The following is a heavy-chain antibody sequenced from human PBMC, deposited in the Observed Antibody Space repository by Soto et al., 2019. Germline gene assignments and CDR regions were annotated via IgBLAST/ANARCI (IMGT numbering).Heavy chain of an antibody. CDR3: ARHLAYCGGDCYSGGDT. CDR2: IDPSDSYT. CDR1: GYSFTSYW. Sequence: PGESLKISCKGSGYSFTSYWISWVRQMPGKGLEWMGRIDPSDSYTNYSPSFQGHVTISADKSISTAYLQWSSLKASDTAMYYCARHLAYCGGDCYSGGDTWGQGTMVTVSS. J-gene: IGHJ3*02. V-gene: IGHV5-10-1*01. D-gene: IGHD2-21*02.